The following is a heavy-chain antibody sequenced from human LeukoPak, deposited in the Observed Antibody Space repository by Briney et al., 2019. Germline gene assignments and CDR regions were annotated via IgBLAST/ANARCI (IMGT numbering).Heavy chain of an antibody. V-gene: IGHV4-39*01. CDR3: ARREWSSRTRSHFDY. D-gene: IGHD6-19*01. CDR2: IYYSEST. Sequence: SETLSLTCTVSGGSISSSSYYWGWIRQPPGKGLEWIGSIYYSESTYYNPSLKSRVTISVDTSKNQFSLKLSSVTAADTAVYYCARREWSSRTRSHFDYWGQGTLVTVSS. J-gene: IGHJ4*02. CDR1: GGSISSSSYY.